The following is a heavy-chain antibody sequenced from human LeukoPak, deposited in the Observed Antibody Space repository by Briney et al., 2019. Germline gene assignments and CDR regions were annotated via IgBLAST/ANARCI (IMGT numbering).Heavy chain of an antibody. CDR3: ARAGGSGTRQIDY. V-gene: IGHV4-4*09. Sequence: PSETLSLTCTVSGGSISSYYWSWIRQPPGKGLEWIGYIYTSGSTNYNPSLKSRVTISVDTSKNQFSLKLSSVTAADTAVYYCARAGGSGTRQIDYWGQGTLVTVSS. J-gene: IGHJ4*02. CDR1: GGSISSYY. CDR2: IYTSGST. D-gene: IGHD3-10*01.